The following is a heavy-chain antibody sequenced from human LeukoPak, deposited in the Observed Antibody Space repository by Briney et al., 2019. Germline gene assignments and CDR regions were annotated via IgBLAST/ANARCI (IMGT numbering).Heavy chain of an antibody. Sequence: GGSLRLSCAASGFTFSSYAMSWVRQAPGKGLEWVSAISGSGGSTYYADSVKGRFTISRDNSKNTLYLQMNSLRAEDTAVYYCAKVKYVVVVPAAPYDYWGQGTLVTVSS. D-gene: IGHD2-2*01. J-gene: IGHJ4*02. CDR1: GFTFSSYA. CDR3: AKVKYVVVVPAAPYDY. CDR2: ISGSGGST. V-gene: IGHV3-23*01.